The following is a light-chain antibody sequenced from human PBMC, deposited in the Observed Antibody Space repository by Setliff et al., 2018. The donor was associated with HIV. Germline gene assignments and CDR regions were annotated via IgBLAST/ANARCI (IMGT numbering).Light chain of an antibody. CDR1: SSDVGGYNY. Sequence: QSVLAQPASVSGSPGQSITISCTGTSSDVGGYNYVSWYQQHPGKAPKLMIYDVSNRPSGVSNRFSGSKSGNTASLTISGLQAEDEADYYCNSYTSSSTIVFGTGTKVTVL. V-gene: IGLV2-14*03. CDR3: NSYTSSSTIV. CDR2: DVS. J-gene: IGLJ1*01.